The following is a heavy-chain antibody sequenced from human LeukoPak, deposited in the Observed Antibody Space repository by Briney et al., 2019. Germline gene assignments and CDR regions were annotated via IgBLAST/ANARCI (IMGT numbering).Heavy chain of an antibody. J-gene: IGHJ6*03. D-gene: IGHD5-12*01. V-gene: IGHV1-69*06. CDR2: IIPIFGTA. CDR3: ARYSGYDEVVYYYYMDV. Sequence: SVTVSCKASGGTFSSYAISWVRQAPGQGLERMGGIIPIFGTANYAQKFQGRVTITADKSTSTAYMELSSLRSEDTAVYYCARYSGYDEVVYYYYMDVWGKGTTVTVSS. CDR1: GGTFSSYA.